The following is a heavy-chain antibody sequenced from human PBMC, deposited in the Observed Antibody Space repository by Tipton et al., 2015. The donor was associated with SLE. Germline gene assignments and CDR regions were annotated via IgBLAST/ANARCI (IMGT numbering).Heavy chain of an antibody. CDR3: ARDLWYSSSLGYYYGMDV. V-gene: IGHV3-21*01. J-gene: IGHJ6*02. CDR2: ISRSSSYI. D-gene: IGHD6-13*01. Sequence: LSLTCAASGFTFSSYAMHWVRQAPGKGLEWVSSISRSSSYIYYADSVKGRFTISRDNAKNSLYLQMNSLRAEDTAVYYCARDLWYSSSLGYYYGMDVWGQGTTVTVSS. CDR1: GFTFSSYA.